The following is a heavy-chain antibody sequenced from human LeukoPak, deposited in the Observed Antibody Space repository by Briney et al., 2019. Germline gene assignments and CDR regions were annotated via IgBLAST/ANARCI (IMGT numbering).Heavy chain of an antibody. J-gene: IGHJ3*02. V-gene: IGHV1-58*02. CDR1: GFTFTSSA. D-gene: IGHD3-22*01. CDR3: AAMYYYDSSGYYYAYDAFDI. CDR2: IVVGSGNT. Sequence: ASVKVSCKASGFTFTSSAMQWVRQARGQRLEWIGWIVVGSGNTNYAQKFQERVTTTRDMSTSTAYMELSSLRSEDTAVYYCAAMYYYDSSGYYYAYDAFDIWGQGTMVTVSS.